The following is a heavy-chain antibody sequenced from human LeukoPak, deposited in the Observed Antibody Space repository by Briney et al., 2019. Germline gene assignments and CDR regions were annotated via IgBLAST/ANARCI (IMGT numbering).Heavy chain of an antibody. CDR2: IYYSGST. J-gene: IGHJ5*02. Sequence: ASETLSLTCTVSGGSISSGDYYWSWIRQPPGKGLEWIGYIYYSGSTYYNPSLKSRVTISVDTSKNQFSLKLSSVTAADTAVYYCAKHSYGSYDWFDPWGQGTLVTVSS. V-gene: IGHV4-30-4*01. CDR3: AKHSYGSYDWFDP. D-gene: IGHD5-18*01. CDR1: GGSISSGDYY.